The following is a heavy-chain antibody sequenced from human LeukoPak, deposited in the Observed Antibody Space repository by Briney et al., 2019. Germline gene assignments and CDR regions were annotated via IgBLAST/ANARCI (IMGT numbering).Heavy chain of an antibody. CDR2: INPNSGGT. J-gene: IGHJ3*02. V-gene: IGHV1-2*02. D-gene: IGHD4-17*01. CDR1: GYTLTGYY. CDR3: ARGVLRDYGDLLVAFDI. Sequence: AASVKVSCKASGYTLTGYYMHWVRQAPGQGLEWMGWINPNSGGTNYAQKFQGRVTMTRDTSISTAYMELSRLRSDDTAVYYCARGVLRDYGDLLVAFDIWGQGTMVTVSS.